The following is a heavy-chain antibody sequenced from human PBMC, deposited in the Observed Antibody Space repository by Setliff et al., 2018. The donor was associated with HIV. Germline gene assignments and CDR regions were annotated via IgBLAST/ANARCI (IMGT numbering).Heavy chain of an antibody. Sequence: ASETLSLTCTVSGGSISSFYWGWIRQPPGKGLECIGTIYYSGSTHYNPSLKSRVTISVDTSKNQFSLKLTSVTAADTAVYYCARLRVVTIFGVAHQAPGYMDVWGKGTTVTVSS. J-gene: IGHJ6*03. D-gene: IGHD3-3*01. CDR2: IYYSGST. CDR3: ARLRVVTIFGVAHQAPGYMDV. V-gene: IGHV4-39*01. CDR1: GGSISSFY.